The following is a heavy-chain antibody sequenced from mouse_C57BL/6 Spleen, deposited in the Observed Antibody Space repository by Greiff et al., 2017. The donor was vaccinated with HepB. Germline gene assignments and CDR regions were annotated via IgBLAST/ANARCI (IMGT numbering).Heavy chain of an antibody. J-gene: IGHJ2*01. V-gene: IGHV1-59*01. CDR1: GYTFTSYW. CDR3: EKSSMVTRVDY. Sequence: QVQLQQPGAELVRPGTSVKLSCKASGYTFTSYWMHWVKQRPGQGLEWIGVIDPSDSYTNYNQKFKGKATLTVDTSSSTAYMQLSSLTSEDSAVYYCEKSSMVTRVDYWGQGTTLTVSS. D-gene: IGHD2-2*01. CDR2: IDPSDSYT.